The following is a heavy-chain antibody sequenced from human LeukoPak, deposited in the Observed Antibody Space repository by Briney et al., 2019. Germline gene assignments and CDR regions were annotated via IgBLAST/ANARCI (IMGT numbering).Heavy chain of an antibody. D-gene: IGHD6-19*01. J-gene: IGHJ4*02. CDR2: ISYDGSNK. CDR1: GFTFSSYA. CDR3: ARSSSGWYVDY. V-gene: IGHV3-30-3*01. Sequence: GGSLRLSCAASGFTFSSYAMHWVRQAPGKGLEWVAVISYDGSNKYYADSVKGRFTISRDNSKNTLYLQMNSLRAEDTAVYYCARSSSGWYVDYWGQGTLVTVSS.